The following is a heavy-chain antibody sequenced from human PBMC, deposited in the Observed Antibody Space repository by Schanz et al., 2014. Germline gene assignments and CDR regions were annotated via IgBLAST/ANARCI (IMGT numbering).Heavy chain of an antibody. V-gene: IGHV3-23*04. CDR2: ISGSGGSA. CDR1: GFTFRSFA. J-gene: IGHJ4*02. CDR3: ARCEDY. Sequence: EVHLVESGGGLVQPGGSLRLSCAASGFTFRSFAMTWVRQSPGKGLDWVSAISGSGGSAYYADSVKGRFTISRDNSKNTLYLQMNSLRPEDTAVYYCARCEDYWGQGTLVTVSS.